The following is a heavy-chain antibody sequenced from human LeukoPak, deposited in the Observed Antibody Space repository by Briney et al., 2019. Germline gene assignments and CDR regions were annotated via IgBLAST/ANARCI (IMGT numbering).Heavy chain of an antibody. V-gene: IGHV3-30*02. Sequence: PGGSLRLSCAASGFTFSSYGMHWVRQAPGKGLEWVAFIRYDGSNKYYADSVKGRFIISRDNSKNTLYLQMNSLRAEDTAVYYCAKVASLYSYILGYYFDYWGQGTLVTVSS. J-gene: IGHJ4*02. D-gene: IGHD5-18*01. CDR2: IRYDGSNK. CDR1: GFTFSSYG. CDR3: AKVASLYSYILGYYFDY.